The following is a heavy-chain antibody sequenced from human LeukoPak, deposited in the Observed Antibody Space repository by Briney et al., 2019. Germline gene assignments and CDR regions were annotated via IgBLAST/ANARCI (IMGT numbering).Heavy chain of an antibody. CDR2: INPNSGGT. J-gene: IGHJ4*02. V-gene: IGHV1-2*02. Sequence: ASVKVSCKASGYTFTGYYMHWVRQAPGQGLEWMGWINPNSGGTNYAQKFQGRVTMTRDTSISTAYMELSRLRSDDTAVYYCARERLRYFDWSTITIDYWGQGTLVTVSS. CDR3: ARERLRYFDWSTITIDY. CDR1: GYTFTGYY. D-gene: IGHD3-9*01.